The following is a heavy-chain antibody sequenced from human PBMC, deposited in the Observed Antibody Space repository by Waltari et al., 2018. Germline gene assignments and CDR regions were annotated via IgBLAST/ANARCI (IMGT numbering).Heavy chain of an antibody. CDR1: GGSFSGYY. Sequence: QVQLQQWGAGLLQSSETLSLTCAVYGGSFSGYYWGWVRQPPGKGLEWIGEINHAGYTDKNPCLRSRVTIAADTSKSQFSLKLNSVTAADTAVYYCVRLEDCTGPGGHCYSGDPFALDVWVQGTTVTVSS. V-gene: IGHV4-34*02. D-gene: IGHD2-15*01. J-gene: IGHJ6*02. CDR2: INHAGYT. CDR3: VRLEDCTGPGGHCYSGDPFALDV.